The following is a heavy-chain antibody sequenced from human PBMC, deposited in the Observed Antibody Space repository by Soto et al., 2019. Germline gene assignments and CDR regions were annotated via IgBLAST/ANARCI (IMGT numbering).Heavy chain of an antibody. Sequence: QITLKESGPTLVKPTQTLTLTCTFSGFSLSTSGLGVGWIPPPQGKALEWLAFIYWDDVKRYSPCLKSRLTITKDTSKDQVVLTIPNMDPMDTATYYCAHRYTQGISWDTGYFDNYCQGTLLAVSS. CDR3: AHRYTQGISWDTGYFDN. D-gene: IGHD6-13*01. CDR2: IYWDDVK. CDR1: GFSLSTSGLG. J-gene: IGHJ4*02. V-gene: IGHV2-5*02.